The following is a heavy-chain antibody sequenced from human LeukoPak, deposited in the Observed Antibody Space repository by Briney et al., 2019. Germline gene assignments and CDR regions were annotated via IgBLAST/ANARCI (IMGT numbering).Heavy chain of an antibody. D-gene: IGHD3-10*01. CDR1: GFTFSSYN. CDR3: ARDPDYNQMVRVPYYFDY. V-gene: IGHV3-7*01. CDR2: IKQDGSEK. Sequence: TGGSLRLSCTVSGFTFSSYNMNWVRQAPGKGLEWVANIKQDGSEKYYVDSVKGRFTISRDNAKNSLYLQMNSLRAEDTAVYYCARDPDYNQMVRVPYYFDYWGQGTLVTVSS. J-gene: IGHJ4*02.